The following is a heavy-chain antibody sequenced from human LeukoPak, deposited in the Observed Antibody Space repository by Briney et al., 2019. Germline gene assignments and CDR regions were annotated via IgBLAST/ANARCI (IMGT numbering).Heavy chain of an antibody. CDR3: ARGSDYDDYFYMDF. J-gene: IGHJ6*03. V-gene: IGHV1-2*02. Sequence: ASVKVPCKTSGYRFTGYYLHWVRQAPGQGLEWMGWMNPKSGDTHYARKFQGRVTMTRDTSISTAYMELTRLRSDDTAVYFCARGSDYDDYFYMDFWGKGTTVTVSS. CDR2: MNPKSGDT. CDR1: GYRFTGYY.